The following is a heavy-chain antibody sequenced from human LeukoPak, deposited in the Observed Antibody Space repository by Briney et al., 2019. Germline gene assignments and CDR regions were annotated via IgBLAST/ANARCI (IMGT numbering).Heavy chain of an antibody. J-gene: IGHJ4*02. CDR1: GGSFGGYY. V-gene: IGHV4-34*01. CDR2: INHSGRN. D-gene: IGHD1-1*01. CDR3: ARATGNKVPPGY. Sequence: SETLSLTCAVYGGSFGGYYWSWIRQPPGKGLEWIGEINHSGRNNYNPSLKSRVTISVDTSKNQFSLKLSSVTAADTAVYFCARATGNKVPPGYWGQGTLVTVSS.